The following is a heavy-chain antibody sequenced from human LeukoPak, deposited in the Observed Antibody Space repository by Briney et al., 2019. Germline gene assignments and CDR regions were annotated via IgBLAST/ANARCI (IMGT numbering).Heavy chain of an antibody. D-gene: IGHD3-3*01. CDR3: AKGPGDYDFWSGYQYYYYMDV. V-gene: IGHV3-23*01. J-gene: IGHJ6*03. CDR2: ISGSGGST. CDR1: GFTFSSYA. Sequence: GGSLRLSCAASGFTFSSYAMSWVRQAPGKGLEWVSAISGSGGSTYYADSVKGRFTISRDNSKNTLYLQMNSLRAEDTAVYYCAKGPGDYDFWSGYQYYYYMDVWGKGTTVTVSS.